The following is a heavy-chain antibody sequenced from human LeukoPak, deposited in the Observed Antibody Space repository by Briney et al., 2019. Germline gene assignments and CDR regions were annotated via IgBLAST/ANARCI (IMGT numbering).Heavy chain of an antibody. CDR2: ISYDGSNK. D-gene: IGHD5-24*01. V-gene: IGHV3-30-3*01. Sequence: PGRSLRLSCAASGFTFSSYAMHWVRQAPGKGLEWVAVISYDGSNKYYADSVKGRFTISRDNSKSTLYLQMNSLRAEDTAVYYCATSRDGYNYNFDYWGQGTLVTVSS. CDR1: GFTFSSYA. CDR3: ATSRDGYNYNFDY. J-gene: IGHJ4*02.